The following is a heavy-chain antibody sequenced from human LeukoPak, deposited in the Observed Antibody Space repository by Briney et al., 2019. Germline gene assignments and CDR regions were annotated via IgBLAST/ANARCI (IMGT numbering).Heavy chain of an antibody. CDR2: IIPIFGTA. J-gene: IGHJ4*02. CDR1: GGTFSSYA. V-gene: IGHV1-69*05. D-gene: IGHD3-16*01. Sequence: ASVKVSCKASGGTFSSYAISWVPQAPGQGLEWMGRIIPIFGTANYAHKFQGRVTITTDESTSTTYMELRSLRSEDTAVYYWAREGGGSYLTRDFDYWGQGTLVTVSS. CDR3: AREGGGSYLTRDFDY.